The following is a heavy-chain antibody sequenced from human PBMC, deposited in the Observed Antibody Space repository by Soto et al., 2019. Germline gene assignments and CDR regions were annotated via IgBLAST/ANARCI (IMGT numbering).Heavy chain of an antibody. Sequence: ASVKDSCKVSGYTLTELSMHWVRQAPAKGLEWMGGFDPEDGETIYAQKFQVRVTMTEDTSTDTAYMELSSLRSEDTAVYYCATSIVDLYYYYGMDVWGQGTTVTVSS. V-gene: IGHV1-24*01. CDR1: GYTLTELS. J-gene: IGHJ6*02. CDR2: FDPEDGET. CDR3: ATSIVDLYYYYGMDV. D-gene: IGHD1-26*01.